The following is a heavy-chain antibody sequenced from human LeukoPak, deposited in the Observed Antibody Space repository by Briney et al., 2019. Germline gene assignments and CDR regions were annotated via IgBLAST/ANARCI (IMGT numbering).Heavy chain of an antibody. CDR2: ISYDGSNK. D-gene: IGHD5-18*01. CDR1: GFTFSSYA. V-gene: IGHV3-30-3*01. CDR3: ARDPKKASGYSYGLKNGAFDI. Sequence: PGGSLRLSCAASGFTFSSYAMHWVRQAPGKGLEWVAVISYDGSNKYYADSVKGRFTISRDNSKNTLYLQMNSLRAEDTAVYYCARDPKKASGYSYGLKNGAFDIWGQGTMVTVSS. J-gene: IGHJ3*02.